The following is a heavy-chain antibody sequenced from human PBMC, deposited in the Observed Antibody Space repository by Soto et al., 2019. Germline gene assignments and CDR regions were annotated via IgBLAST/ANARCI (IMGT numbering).Heavy chain of an antibody. Sequence: SETLSLTCAVYGGSFSGYYWSWIRQPPGKGLEWIGEINHSGSTNYNPSLKSRVTISVDTSKNQFSLKLSSVTAADTAVYYCARGGIAVAGTMKLYFQPWGEGPPV. CDR3: ARGGIAVAGTMKLYFQP. CDR1: GGSFSGYY. V-gene: IGHV4-34*01. CDR2: INHSGST. J-gene: IGHJ1*01. D-gene: IGHD6-19*01.